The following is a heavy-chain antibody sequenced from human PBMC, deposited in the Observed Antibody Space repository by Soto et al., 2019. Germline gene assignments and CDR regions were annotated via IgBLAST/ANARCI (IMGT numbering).Heavy chain of an antibody. V-gene: IGHV3-23*01. CDR3: AKYSGSYSYKYYFDF. CDR1: GLTFSSYA. D-gene: IGHD1-26*01. Sequence: PGGSLRLSCAASGLTFSSYAMSWVRQAPGKGLEWVSAISGSGGSTYYADSVKGRFTISRDSSRNTLYMQMNSLRAEDTAVYYCAKYSGSYSYKYYFDFWGQGALVTVSS. J-gene: IGHJ4*02. CDR2: ISGSGGST.